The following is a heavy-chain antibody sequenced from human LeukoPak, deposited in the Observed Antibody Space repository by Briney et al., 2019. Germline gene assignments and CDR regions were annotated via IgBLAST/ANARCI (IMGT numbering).Heavy chain of an antibody. CDR2: IYYSGST. CDR3: ARQYDFWSGPFDY. J-gene: IGHJ4*02. V-gene: IGHV4-59*08. CDR1: GASHSSYY. D-gene: IGHD3-3*01. Sequence: SETLSLTCTVSGASHSSYYWSWIRQPPGKGLAWIGYIYYSGSTNYNLSLKSRVSMSVDTSKNQFFLILSSVTAEDTAVYYCARQYDFWSGPFDYWGQGILVTVSS.